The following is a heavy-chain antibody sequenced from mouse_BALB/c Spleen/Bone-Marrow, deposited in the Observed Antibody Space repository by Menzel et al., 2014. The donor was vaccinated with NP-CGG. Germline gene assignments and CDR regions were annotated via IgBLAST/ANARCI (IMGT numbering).Heavy chain of an antibody. D-gene: IGHD2-1*01. CDR3: ARGGNFAWFAY. Sequence: EVNLVESGGGLVQPGGSRKLSRAASGFTFSSFGMHWVRQAPEKGLEWVAYISSGSSTIYYADTVKGRFTISRDNPKNTLFLQMTSLRSEDTAMYYCARGGNFAWFAYWGQGTLVTVSA. CDR2: ISSGSSTI. CDR1: GFTFSSFG. V-gene: IGHV5-17*02. J-gene: IGHJ3*01.